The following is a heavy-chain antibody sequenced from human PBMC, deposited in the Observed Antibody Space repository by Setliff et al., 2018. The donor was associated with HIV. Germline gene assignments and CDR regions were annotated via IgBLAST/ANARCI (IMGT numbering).Heavy chain of an antibody. CDR1: GGSFSGYY. Sequence: SETLSLTCAVYGGSFSGYYWNWVRQPPGKGLEWIGEINLIRRTNYNPSLKSRVSISLDTSKNQFSLKLTSVTAADTAVYYCARGCDCMDGRCYPHYYYYHHYTYVWGTGTTVPVSS. J-gene: IGHJ6*03. V-gene: IGHV4-34*01. CDR2: INLIRRT. D-gene: IGHD2-15*01. CDR3: ARGCDCMDGRCYPHYYYYHHYTYV.